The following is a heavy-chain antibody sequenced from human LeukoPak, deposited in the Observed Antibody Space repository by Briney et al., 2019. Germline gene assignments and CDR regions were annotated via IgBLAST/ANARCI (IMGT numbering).Heavy chain of an antibody. Sequence: GGSLRLSCAASGFTLSTYWMHWVRQAPGKGLVWVSRINRDGSSTSYADSVKGRFTISRDNAKNTLYLQMNSLRAEDTAVYYCARGAYYYFFWGQGTLVTVSS. CDR3: ARGAYYYFF. CDR2: INRDGSST. D-gene: IGHD3-10*01. J-gene: IGHJ4*02. V-gene: IGHV3-74*01. CDR1: GFTLSTYW.